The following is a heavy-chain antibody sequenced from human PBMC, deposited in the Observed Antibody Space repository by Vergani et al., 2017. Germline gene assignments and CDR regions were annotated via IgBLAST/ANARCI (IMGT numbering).Heavy chain of an antibody. CDR1: GFTFSSYA. Sequence: EVQLLESGGGLVQPGGSLRLSCAASGFTFSSYAMSWVRQAPGKGLEWVSAISGSGGSTYYADSVKGRFTISRDNSKNTLYLQMDSLRAEGTAVYYCAKDRLMVYAIQGEFDYWGQGTLVTVSS. CDR3: AKDRLMVYAIQGEFDY. J-gene: IGHJ4*02. CDR2: ISGSGGST. D-gene: IGHD2-8*01. V-gene: IGHV3-23*01.